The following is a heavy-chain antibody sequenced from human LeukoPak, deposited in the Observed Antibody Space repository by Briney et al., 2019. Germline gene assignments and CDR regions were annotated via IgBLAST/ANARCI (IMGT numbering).Heavy chain of an antibody. V-gene: IGHV5-10-1*01. CDR1: GYSFTNYW. J-gene: IGHJ6*02. Sequence: GESLKISCKGSGYSFTNYWISWVRQMPGKGLEWMGRIDPSDSYTNYSPSFQGHVTISADKSISTAYLQWSSLKASDTAMYYCARHGSSCSTTSCSNYYCYYYGMDVWGQGTTVTVSS. CDR2: IDPSDSYT. D-gene: IGHD2-2*01. CDR3: ARHGSSCSTTSCSNYYCYYYGMDV.